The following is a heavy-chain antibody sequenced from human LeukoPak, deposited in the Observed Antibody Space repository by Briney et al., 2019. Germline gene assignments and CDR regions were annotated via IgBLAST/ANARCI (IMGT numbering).Heavy chain of an antibody. Sequence: GESLKISCKGSGYSFTYYWIGWVRQMPGKGLEWMGIIYPGDSDTRYSPSFQGQVTISADKSLTTAYLQWNSLKASDTAIYYCAGQDGNSAYYFDYWGQGTLVTVSS. J-gene: IGHJ4*02. CDR2: IYPGDSDT. D-gene: IGHD4-23*01. V-gene: IGHV5-51*01. CDR1: GYSFTYYW. CDR3: AGQDGNSAYYFDY.